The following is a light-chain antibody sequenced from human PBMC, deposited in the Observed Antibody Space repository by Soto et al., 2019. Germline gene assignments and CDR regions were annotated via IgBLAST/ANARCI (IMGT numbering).Light chain of an antibody. Sequence: LTHPASVSGSPGQSITISCTGTSSDVGSYNLVSWYQQHPGKAPKLMIYEDTKRPSGVSNRFSGSKSGNTASLTISGLQAVDEADYYCTSYTSISLYVFGTGTKVTVL. V-gene: IGLV2-14*02. CDR2: EDT. J-gene: IGLJ1*01. CDR3: TSYTSISLYV. CDR1: SSDVGSYNL.